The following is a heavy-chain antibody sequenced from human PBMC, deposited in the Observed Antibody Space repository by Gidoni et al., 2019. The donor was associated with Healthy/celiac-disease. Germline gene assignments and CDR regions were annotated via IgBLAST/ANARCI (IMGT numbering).Heavy chain of an antibody. D-gene: IGHD3-22*01. CDR3: ASVRGGSSGYYFLDYYYYGMDV. V-gene: IGHV3-7*03. CDR2: IKKDGSEK. Sequence: EVQLVESGGGLVQPGGSLRLSCADSGFTFSSYWMSWVRQGPGKGLEWVANIKKDGSEKYYVDSVKGRFTISRDNAKNSLYLQMNSLRAEDTAVYYCASVRGGSSGYYFLDYYYYGMDVWGQGTTVTVSS. CDR1: GFTFSSYW. J-gene: IGHJ6*02.